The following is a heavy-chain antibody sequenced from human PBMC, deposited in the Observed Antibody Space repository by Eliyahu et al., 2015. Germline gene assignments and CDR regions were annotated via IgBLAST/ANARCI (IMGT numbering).Heavy chain of an antibody. CDR2: TYPGDSDT. V-gene: IGHV5-51*01. D-gene: IGHD1-26*01. CDR3: ARQLIAGATTSPFDY. J-gene: IGHJ4*02. Sequence: VQLVQSGAELKKPGASLRXSCXGSGYSFXTYWXGWVRXXPGKGLEWMGITYPGDSDTRYSPSFQGRVTISADKSIDTAYLQWNNLKASDTAVYYCARQLIAGATTSPFDYWGQGTLVTVSS. CDR1: GYSFXTYW.